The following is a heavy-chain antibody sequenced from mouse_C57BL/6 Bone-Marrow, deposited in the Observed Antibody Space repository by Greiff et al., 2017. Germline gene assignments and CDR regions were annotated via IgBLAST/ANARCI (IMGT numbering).Heavy chain of an antibody. J-gene: IGHJ4*01. CDR1: GFTFSDYG. D-gene: IGHD4-1*01. CDR2: ISSGSSTI. CDR3: ARGSNFDAMDY. Sequence: EVQGVESGGGLVKPGGSLKLSCAASGFTFSDYGMHWVRQAPEKGLEWVAYISSGSSTIYYADTVKGRFTISRDNAKNTLFLQMTSRRSEDTAMYYGARGSNFDAMDYWGQGTSVTVSS. V-gene: IGHV5-17*01.